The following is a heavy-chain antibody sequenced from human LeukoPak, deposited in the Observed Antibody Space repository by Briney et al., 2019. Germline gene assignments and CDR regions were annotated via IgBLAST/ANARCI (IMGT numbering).Heavy chain of an antibody. Sequence: ASVKVSCKASGGTFSSYAISWVRQAPGQGLEWMGGIIPIFGTANYAQKFQGRVTITTDESTSTAYMELSSLRSEDTAVYYCVFNWNERVRYYYYMDVWGKGTTVTVSS. CDR1: GGTFSSYA. CDR2: IIPIFGTA. J-gene: IGHJ6*03. CDR3: VFNWNERVRYYYYMDV. V-gene: IGHV1-69*05. D-gene: IGHD1-20*01.